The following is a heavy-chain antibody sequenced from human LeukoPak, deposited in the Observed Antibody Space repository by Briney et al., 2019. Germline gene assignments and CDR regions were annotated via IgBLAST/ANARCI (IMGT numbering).Heavy chain of an antibody. V-gene: IGHV3-33*01. J-gene: IGHJ6*03. CDR1: GFTFGSYG. CDR2: ILYDGGNK. CDR3: ARPRGVTTNYYYFLDV. D-gene: IGHD4-17*01. Sequence: GGSLRLSCAASGFTFGSYGMHWVRQAPDKGLEWVAVILYDGGNKYYADSVKGRFTISRDNSKNTLYLQMNGLRAEDTAVYYCARPRGVTTNYYYFLDVWGKGTTVTVSS.